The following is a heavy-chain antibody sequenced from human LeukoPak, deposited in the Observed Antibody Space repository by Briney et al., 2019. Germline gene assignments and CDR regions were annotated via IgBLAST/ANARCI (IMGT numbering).Heavy chain of an antibody. V-gene: IGHV3-23*01. CDR3: AKGVRITMVRGAFDI. Sequence: GGSLRLSCAASGFAFSNYGMNWVRQAPGKGLEWVSGITGSGSTTYYADSVKGRFTISRDNSKNTLYLQMNSLRPEDTALYYCAKGVRITMVRGAFDIWGQGTMVTVSS. J-gene: IGHJ3*02. CDR1: GFAFSNYG. D-gene: IGHD3-10*01. CDR2: ITGSGSTT.